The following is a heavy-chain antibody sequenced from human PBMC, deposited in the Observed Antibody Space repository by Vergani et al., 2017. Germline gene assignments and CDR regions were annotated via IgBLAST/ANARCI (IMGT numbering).Heavy chain of an antibody. V-gene: IGHV3-21*01. Sequence: EVQLVESGGGLVQPGGSLRLSCAASGFTFSSYSMNWVRQAPGKGLEWVSSISSSSSYIYYADSVKGRFTISRDNAKNSLYLQMNSLRAEDTAVYYCAKSLSVDYYGMDVWGQGTTVTVSS. CDR2: ISSSSSYI. D-gene: IGHD4-23*01. CDR3: AKSLSVDYYGMDV. CDR1: GFTFSSYS. J-gene: IGHJ6*02.